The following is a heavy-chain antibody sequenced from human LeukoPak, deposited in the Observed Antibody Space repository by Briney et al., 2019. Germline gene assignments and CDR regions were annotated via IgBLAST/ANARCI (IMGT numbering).Heavy chain of an antibody. Sequence: ASVKVSCKASGYTFTSYSINWVRQAPGQGLERMGRISTYNGNSNYAQTLQGRVTMTTDTSTSTAYMELRSLRSDDTAMYYCAKDRWRDGSSSFDNWGQGTLVTVSS. J-gene: IGHJ4*02. CDR1: GYTFTSYS. CDR3: AKDRWRDGSSSFDN. CDR2: ISTYNGNS. V-gene: IGHV1-18*01. D-gene: IGHD6-6*01.